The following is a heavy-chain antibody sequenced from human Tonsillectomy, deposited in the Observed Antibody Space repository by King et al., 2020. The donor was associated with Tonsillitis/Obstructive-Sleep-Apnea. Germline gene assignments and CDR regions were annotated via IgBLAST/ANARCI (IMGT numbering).Heavy chain of an antibody. CDR3: AKVGTTVTTYYYYFMDV. Sequence: VQLVESGEGLVQPGGSLRLSCAASGFTFSNYAMSWVRQAPGKGLEWVSSISGGGGDTYYADSVKGRFTISRDNSKSTLYLQMNSLRAEDTAVYYCAKVGTTVTTYYYYFMDVWGKGTTVTVSS. CDR2: ISGGGGDT. J-gene: IGHJ6*03. D-gene: IGHD4-17*01. CDR1: GFTFSNYA. V-gene: IGHV3-23*04.